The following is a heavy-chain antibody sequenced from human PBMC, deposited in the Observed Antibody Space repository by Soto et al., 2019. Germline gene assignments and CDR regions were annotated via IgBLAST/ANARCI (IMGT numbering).Heavy chain of an antibody. CDR3: ATLSGTHTYGYSSGWYDY. Sequence: GESLKISCKGSGYSFTSYWIGWVRQMPGKGLEWMGIIYPGDSDTRYSPSFQGQVTISADKSISTAYLQWSSLKASDTAMYYCATLSGTHTYGYSSGWYDYWGQGTLVTVSS. V-gene: IGHV5-51*01. D-gene: IGHD6-19*01. J-gene: IGHJ4*02. CDR2: IYPGDSDT. CDR1: GYSFTSYW.